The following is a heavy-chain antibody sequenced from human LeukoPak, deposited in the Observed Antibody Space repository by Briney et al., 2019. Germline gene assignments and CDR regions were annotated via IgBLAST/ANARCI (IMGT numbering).Heavy chain of an antibody. V-gene: IGHV3-30*04. CDR1: DFTFSNYA. D-gene: IGHD5-24*01. CDR2: ISYDGSNT. J-gene: IGHJ3*02. Sequence: PGGSLRLSCAASDFTFSNYAMHWVRQAPGKGLEWVAVISYDGSNTYYVDSVKGRFTISRDNSKNTLYLQMNSLRAEDTAVYYCANEWLSRDGYNSGAFDIWGQGTMVTVSS. CDR3: ANEWLSRDGYNSGAFDI.